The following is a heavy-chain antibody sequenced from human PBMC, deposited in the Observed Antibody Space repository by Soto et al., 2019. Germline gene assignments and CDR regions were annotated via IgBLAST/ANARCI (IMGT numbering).Heavy chain of an antibody. V-gene: IGHV4-4*02. D-gene: IGHD4-17*01. CDR3: ARGGTTVVTPFDY. Sequence: SETLSLTCAVSGGSISSSNCWSWVRQPPGKGLEWIGEIYHSGSTNYNPSLKSRVTISVDKSKNQFSLKLSSVTAADTAVYYCARGGTTVVTPFDYWGQGTLVTVSS. CDR1: GGSISSSNC. CDR2: IYHSGST. J-gene: IGHJ4*02.